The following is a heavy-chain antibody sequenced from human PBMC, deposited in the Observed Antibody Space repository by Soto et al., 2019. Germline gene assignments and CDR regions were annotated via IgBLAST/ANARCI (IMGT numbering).Heavy chain of an antibody. J-gene: IGHJ6*03. CDR2: VYYTGST. CDR1: GGSVSSGSYY. Sequence: SETLSLTCTVSGGSVSSGSYYWSWIRQPPGKGLEWIGYVYYTGSTSYNPSLKRRVTFSADSSRGQFSLSLNSVTDADTAVYYCARTIVVPNFFADTFVDYYYYMYVWGQGTTVTVSS. D-gene: IGHD2-21*01. V-gene: IGHV4-61*01. CDR3: ARTIVVPNFFADTFVDYYYYMYV.